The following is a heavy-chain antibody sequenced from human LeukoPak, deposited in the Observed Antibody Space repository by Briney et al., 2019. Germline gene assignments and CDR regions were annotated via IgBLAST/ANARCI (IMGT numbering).Heavy chain of an antibody. D-gene: IGHD3-9*01. CDR3: AIDKLRYFGGVWFDP. V-gene: IGHV7-4-1*02. CDR2: INTNTGNP. J-gene: IGHJ5*02. CDR1: GYTFTSYA. Sequence: GASVKVSCKASGYTFTSYAMNWVRQAPGQGLEWMVLINTNTGNPTYAQGFTGRFVFSLDTSVSTAYLQISSLKAEDTAVYYCAIDKLRYFGGVWFDPWGQGTLVTVSS.